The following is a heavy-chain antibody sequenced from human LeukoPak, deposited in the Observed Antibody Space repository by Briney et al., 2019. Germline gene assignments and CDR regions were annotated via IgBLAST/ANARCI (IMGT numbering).Heavy chain of an antibody. D-gene: IGHD3-22*01. CDR1: GFTFTSYA. V-gene: IGHV3-23*01. CDR2: ISGTGGST. CDR3: AKESGEDSSGYYEVFDY. Sequence: GGSLRLSCTASGFTFTSYAMSWVRQAPGKGLEWVSVISGTGGSTNHADSVKGRFTISRDNSKNTLYLQMNSLRAEDTAVYYCAKESGEDSSGYYEVFDYWGQGTLVTVSS. J-gene: IGHJ4*02.